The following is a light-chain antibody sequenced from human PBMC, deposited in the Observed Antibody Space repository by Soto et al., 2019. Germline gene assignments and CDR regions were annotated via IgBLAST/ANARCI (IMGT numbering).Light chain of an antibody. CDR2: DAS. CDR1: QNINNY. V-gene: IGKV1-33*01. Sequence: DIQMTRSPSSLSASVGARAPITCKASQNINNYLNWYQQKPGRAPKLLIYDASNLEAGVPSRFRGSGSGTDFTFTISRLQPDDIATYYRQQYENLPTFGQGTRLEIK. J-gene: IGKJ5*01. CDR3: QQYENLPT.